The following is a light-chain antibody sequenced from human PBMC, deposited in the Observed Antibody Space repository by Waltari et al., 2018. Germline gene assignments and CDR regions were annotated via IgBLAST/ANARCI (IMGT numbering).Light chain of an antibody. V-gene: IGKV3-20*01. Sequence: VILTQSPATLSLSPGERATLSCRASKSISSYLAWYQQKPGQAARLLIYGASSRATGIPDRFSGSGSGTEFTLTISSLEPEDFAVYYCQKYNSSPWTFGQGTKVEIK. J-gene: IGKJ1*01. CDR3: QKYNSSPWT. CDR1: KSISSY. CDR2: GAS.